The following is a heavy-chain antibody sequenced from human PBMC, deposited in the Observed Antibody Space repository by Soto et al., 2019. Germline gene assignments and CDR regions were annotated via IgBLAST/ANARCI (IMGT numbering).Heavy chain of an antibody. Sequence: SETLSLTCAVSGGSISSGGYSWSWIRQPPGKGLEWIGYIYHSGSTYYNPSLKSRVTISVDRSKNQFSLKLSSVTAADTAVYYCARDLDSYGYGYFNDWGQGTLVTVSS. CDR3: ARDLDSYGYGYFND. V-gene: IGHV4-30-2*01. CDR2: IYHSGST. CDR1: GGSISSGGYS. J-gene: IGHJ4*02. D-gene: IGHD5-18*01.